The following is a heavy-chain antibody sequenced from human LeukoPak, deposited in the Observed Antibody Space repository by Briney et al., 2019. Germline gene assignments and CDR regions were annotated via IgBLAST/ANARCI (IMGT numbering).Heavy chain of an antibody. D-gene: IGHD2-15*01. CDR1: AFTFSSYA. CDR3: AKDWRRIVVVGPITRHGNYMDV. CDR2: ISVSGGST. V-gene: IGHV3-23*01. J-gene: IGHJ6*03. Sequence: GGSLRLSCAASAFTFSSYAMSWVRQAPGKGLEWVSLISVSGGSTYYADSVEGRFTISRDNSKNTLYLQMNSLRPEDTAVYYCAKDWRRIVVVGPITRHGNYMDVWGKGTTVTISS.